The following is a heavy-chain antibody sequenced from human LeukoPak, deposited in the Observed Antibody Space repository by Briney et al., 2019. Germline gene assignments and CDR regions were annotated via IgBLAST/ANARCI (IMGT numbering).Heavy chain of an antibody. D-gene: IGHD2-21*01. CDR3: AGASLGGISYLIDH. CDR2: ISDDGSDK. Sequence: PGGSLRLSCAASGFTFSDYSMNWVRQAPGKGLEWLAAISDDGSDKHYADSVRGRLTISRDNSKDTLFLQMTAEGTAVYYCAGASLGGISYLIDHWGQGTLVTVSS. J-gene: IGHJ4*02. V-gene: IGHV3-30*05. CDR1: GFTFSDYS.